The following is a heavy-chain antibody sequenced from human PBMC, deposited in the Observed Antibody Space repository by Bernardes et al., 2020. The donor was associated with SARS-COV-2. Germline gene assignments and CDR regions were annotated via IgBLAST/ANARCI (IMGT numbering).Heavy chain of an antibody. D-gene: IGHD2-2*01. V-gene: IGHV3-48*02. CDR1: GFTFSSYS. CDR2: ISSSSSTI. J-gene: IGHJ6*02. Sequence: GWSLRLSCAASGFTFSSYSMNWVRQAPGKGLEWVSYISSSSSTIYYADSVKGRFTISRDNAKNSLYLQMNSLRDEDTAVYYCARDQVGDIVVVPAAIRFDYYYYYGMDVWGQGTTVTVSS. CDR3: ARDQVGDIVVVPAAIRFDYYYYYGMDV.